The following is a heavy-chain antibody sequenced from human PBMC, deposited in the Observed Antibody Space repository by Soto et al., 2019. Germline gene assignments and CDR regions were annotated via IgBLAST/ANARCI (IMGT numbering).Heavy chain of an antibody. CDR2: IFHSGNT. D-gene: IGHD2-21*01. J-gene: IGHJ6*02. V-gene: IGHV4-38-2*01. CDR3: ARLSGDHTAFFSYGMDA. Sequence: PSETLSLTCVVSGYSISSGYYWGWIRQPPGKGLEWIGSIFHSGNTYYNPSLKSRVTISLDTSKNQFSLNLSSVTAADTAVYYCARLSGDHTAFFSYGMDAWGQGTSVTVSS. CDR1: GYSISSGYY.